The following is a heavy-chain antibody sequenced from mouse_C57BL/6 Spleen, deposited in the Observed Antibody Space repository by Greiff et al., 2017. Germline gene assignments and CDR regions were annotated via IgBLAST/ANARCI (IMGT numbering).Heavy chain of an antibody. J-gene: IGHJ3*01. CDR3: ARGAQATKSAWFAY. Sequence: VQLQQPGAELVMPGASVKLSCKASGYTFTSYWMHWVKQRPGQGLEWIGEIDPSDSYTNYNQKFKGKSTLTVDKSSSTAYMHLSSLTSEDSAVYYCARGAQATKSAWFAYWGQGTLVTVSA. CDR1: GYTFTSYW. D-gene: IGHD3-2*02. CDR2: IDPSDSYT. V-gene: IGHV1-69*01.